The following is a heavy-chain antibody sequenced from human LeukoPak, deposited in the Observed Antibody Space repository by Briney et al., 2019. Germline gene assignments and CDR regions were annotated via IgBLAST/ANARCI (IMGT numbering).Heavy chain of an antibody. CDR2: IIPIFGTA. CDR1: GGTFSSYA. V-gene: IGHV1-69*01. J-gene: IGHJ3*02. Sequence: GSSVKVSCKASGGTFSSYAISWVRQAPGQGLEWMGGIIPIFGTANYAQKFQGRVTITADESTSTAYMELSSLRSEDTAVYYCASGCSSTSCYFSTLGGHAFDIWGQGTMVTVSS. CDR3: ASGCSSTSCYFSTLGGHAFDI. D-gene: IGHD2-2*01.